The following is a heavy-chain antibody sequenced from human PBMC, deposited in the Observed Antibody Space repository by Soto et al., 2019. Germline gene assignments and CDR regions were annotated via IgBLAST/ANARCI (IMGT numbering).Heavy chain of an antibody. CDR2: INHSGST. CDR1: GGSFSGYY. V-gene: IGHV4-34*01. CDR3: ARYSGSYRDY. J-gene: IGHJ4*02. Sequence: QVQLQQWGAGLLKPPETLSLTCAVYGGSFSGYYWSWIRQPPGKGLEWIGEINHSGSTNYNPSLKSRVTISVDTSKNQFSLKLSSVTAADTAVYYCARYSGSYRDYWGQGTLVTVSS. D-gene: IGHD1-26*01.